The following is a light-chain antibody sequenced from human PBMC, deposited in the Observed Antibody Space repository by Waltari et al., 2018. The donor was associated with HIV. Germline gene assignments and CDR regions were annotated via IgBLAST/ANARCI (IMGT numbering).Light chain of an antibody. J-gene: IGKJ4*01. CDR2: DAI. Sequence: DIQMTQSPSSLSAADVDRVTITCQTSQDISNFLSWYQQKGGGAPKRLIFDAITLQRGVHSRFSGSGSGRNFTFSINQMEPEDVATYFCQQSANLPLTFGGGTKLDLK. CDR1: QDISNF. V-gene: IGKV1-33*01. CDR3: QQSANLPLT.